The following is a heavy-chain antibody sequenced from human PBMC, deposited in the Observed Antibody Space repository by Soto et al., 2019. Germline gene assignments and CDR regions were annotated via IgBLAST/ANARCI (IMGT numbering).Heavy chain of an antibody. CDR1: GGSISSGGYY. D-gene: IGHD4-17*01. V-gene: IGHV4-31*03. Sequence: QVQLQESGPGLVKPSQTLSLTCTVSGGSISSGGYYWSWIRQHPGKGLEWIGYIYYSGSTYYNPSLKSRVTISVDTSKNQFSLKLSSVTAADSAVYYCARTRSDYGYFDYWGQGTLVTVSS. J-gene: IGHJ4*02. CDR2: IYYSGST. CDR3: ARTRSDYGYFDY.